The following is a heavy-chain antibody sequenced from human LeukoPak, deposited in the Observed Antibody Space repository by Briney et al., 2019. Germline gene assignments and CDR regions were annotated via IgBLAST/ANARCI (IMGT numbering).Heavy chain of an antibody. V-gene: IGHV1-46*01. CDR3: ARDPRGDGYNPDY. CDR1: GGTFSSYA. Sequence: SVKVSCKASGGTFSSYAISWVRQAPGQGLEWMGIINPSGGSTTYAQAFQGRVTMTRDTSTSTVYMELRSLRSEDTAVYYCARDPRGDGYNPDYWGQGTLVTVSS. CDR2: INPSGGST. D-gene: IGHD5-24*01. J-gene: IGHJ4*02.